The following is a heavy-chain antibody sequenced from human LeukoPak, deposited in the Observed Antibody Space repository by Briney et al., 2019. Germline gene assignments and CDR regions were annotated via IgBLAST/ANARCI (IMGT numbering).Heavy chain of an antibody. J-gene: IGHJ2*01. Sequence: SETLSLTCTVSGGSISSYYWSWIRQPPGKGLEWIGYIYYSGSTNYNPSLKSRVTISVDTSKNQFSLKLSSVTAADTAVYYCARSPVATIRGSLRSWYFDLWAVAPWSLSPQ. D-gene: IGHD5-24*01. CDR1: GGSISSYY. CDR3: ARSPVATIRGSLRSWYFDL. V-gene: IGHV4-59*01. CDR2: IYYSGST.